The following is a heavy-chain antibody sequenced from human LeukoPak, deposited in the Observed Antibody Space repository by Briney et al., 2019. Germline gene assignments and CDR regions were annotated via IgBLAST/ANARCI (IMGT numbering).Heavy chain of an antibody. D-gene: IGHD2-2*01. J-gene: IGHJ3*02. Sequence: ASVKVSCKASGYTFTGYYMHWVRQAPGQGLEWMGWINPNSGGTNYAQKFQGRVTMTRDTSTSTAYMELSRLRSDDTAVYYCARDRSCSSTSCYGHTFDIWGQGTMVTVSS. CDR3: ARDRSCSSTSCYGHTFDI. CDR1: GYTFTGYY. V-gene: IGHV1-2*02. CDR2: INPNSGGT.